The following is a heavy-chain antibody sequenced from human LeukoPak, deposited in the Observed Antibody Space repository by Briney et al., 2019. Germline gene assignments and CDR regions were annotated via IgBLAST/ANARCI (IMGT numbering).Heavy chain of an antibody. V-gene: IGHV4-31*03. Sequence: SETLSLTCTVPGGSISSGGYYWSWIRQHPGKGLEWIGYIYYSGSTYYNPSLKSRVTISVDTSKNQFSLKLSSVTAADTAVYYCARVGSSFYFGPWGQGTLVTVSS. CDR2: IYYSGST. D-gene: IGHD6-6*01. J-gene: IGHJ5*02. CDR1: GGSISSGGYY. CDR3: ARVGSSFYFGP.